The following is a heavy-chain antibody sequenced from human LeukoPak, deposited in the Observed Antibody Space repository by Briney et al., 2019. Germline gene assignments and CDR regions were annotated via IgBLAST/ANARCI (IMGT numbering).Heavy chain of an antibody. CDR2: IKSDGSST. V-gene: IGHV3-74*03. J-gene: IGHJ4*02. CDR3: ARDSSSWYYDY. CDR1: GFTFSSYW. Sequence: GGSLRLSCAASGFTFSSYWMHWVRQAPGKGLVWVSCIKSDGSSTTYADSVKGRFTISRHNSKNTLHLQMNSLRAEDTAVYYCARDSSSWYYDYWGQGTLVTVSS. D-gene: IGHD6-13*01.